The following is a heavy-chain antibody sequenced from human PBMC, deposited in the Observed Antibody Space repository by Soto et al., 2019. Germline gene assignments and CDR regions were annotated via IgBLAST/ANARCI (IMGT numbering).Heavy chain of an antibody. Sequence: SQTLSLTCAISGDSVSSNSAAWNWIRQSPSRGLEWLGRTYYRSKWYNDYAVSVKSRITINPDTSKNQFSLQLNSVTPEDTAVYYCARGGSSGWKDYYYYYGMDVWGQGTTVTVSS. CDR1: GDSVSSNSAA. D-gene: IGHD6-19*01. CDR3: ARGGSSGWKDYYYYYGMDV. CDR2: TYYRSKWYN. J-gene: IGHJ6*02. V-gene: IGHV6-1*01.